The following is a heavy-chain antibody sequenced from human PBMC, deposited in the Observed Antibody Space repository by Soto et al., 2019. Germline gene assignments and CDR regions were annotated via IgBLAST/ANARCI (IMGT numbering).Heavy chain of an antibody. CDR3: ARDWGHCGGDCYSGFDY. CDR2: ISYDGSNK. CDR1: GFTFSSYA. Sequence: QVQLVESGGGVVQPGRSLRLSCAASGFTFSSYAMHWVRQAPGKGLEWVAVISYDGSNKYYADSVKGRFTISRDNSKNTRYLQMNSLRVEDTAVYYWARDWGHCGGDCYSGFDYWGQGTLVTVSS. D-gene: IGHD2-21*02. J-gene: IGHJ4*02. V-gene: IGHV3-30-3*01.